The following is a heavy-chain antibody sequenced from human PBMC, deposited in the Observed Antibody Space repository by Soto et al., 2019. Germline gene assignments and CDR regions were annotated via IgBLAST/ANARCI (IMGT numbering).Heavy chain of an antibody. CDR2: ISYDGSNK. Sequence: GGSLRLSCAASGFTFSSYAMHWVRQAPGKGLEWVAVISYDGSNKYYADSVKGRFTISRDNSKNTLYLQMNSLRAEDTAVYYCARDREAVAGIDYWGQGTLVTVSS. V-gene: IGHV3-30-3*01. CDR1: GFTFSSYA. J-gene: IGHJ4*02. D-gene: IGHD6-19*01. CDR3: ARDREAVAGIDY.